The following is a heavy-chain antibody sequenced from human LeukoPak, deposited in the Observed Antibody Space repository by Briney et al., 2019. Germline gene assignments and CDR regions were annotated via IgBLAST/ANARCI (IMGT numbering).Heavy chain of an antibody. CDR2: INSDGSST. CDR1: GFTFSSYL. CDR3: VSSYCSGGSCYSASGY. J-gene: IGHJ4*02. Sequence: GGSLRLSCAASGFTFSSYLMHWVRQAPGKGLVWVSRINSDGSSTSYADSVKGRFTISRDNAKNTLHLQMNSLRAEDSAVYYCVSSYCSGGSCYSASGYWGQGTLVTVSS. V-gene: IGHV3-74*01. D-gene: IGHD2-15*01.